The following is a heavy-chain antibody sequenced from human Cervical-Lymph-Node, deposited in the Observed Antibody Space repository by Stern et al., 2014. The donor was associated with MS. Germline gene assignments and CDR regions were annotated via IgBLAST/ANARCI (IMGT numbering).Heavy chain of an antibody. J-gene: IGHJ4*02. D-gene: IGHD1-1*01. V-gene: IGHV1-69*01. CDR3: ARGPYNRDFFEY. CDR1: GGTFSRYG. CDR2: IIPFVGTA. Sequence: QVQLGQSGAEVRKPGSSVKVSCQASGGTFSRYGISWVRQAPGQGLEWMGGIIPFVGTAAEAEQFQGRVTITADGSTSTAYMELSSLTSADTAVYYCARGPYNRDFFEYWGQGTLVTVSS.